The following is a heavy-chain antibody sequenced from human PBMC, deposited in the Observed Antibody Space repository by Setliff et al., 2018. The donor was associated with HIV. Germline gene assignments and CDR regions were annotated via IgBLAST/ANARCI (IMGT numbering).Heavy chain of an antibody. CDR2: INPRGGST. V-gene: IGHV1-46*01. J-gene: IGHJ3*02. CDR3: ARRYCSGGSCYSGAFDI. Sequence: ASVKVSCKASGYTFTSYYMHWVRQAPGQGLEWMGIINPRGGSTSYAQKFQGRVTMTRDTSTSTVYMELSSLRSEDTAVYYCARRYCSGGSCYSGAFDIWGQGTMVTVSS. CDR1: GYTFTSYY. D-gene: IGHD2-15*01.